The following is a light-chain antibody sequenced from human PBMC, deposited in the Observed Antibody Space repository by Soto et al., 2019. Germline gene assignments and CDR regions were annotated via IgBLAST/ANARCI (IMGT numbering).Light chain of an antibody. CDR1: QSVGIH. V-gene: IGKV3-15*01. J-gene: IGKJ3*01. CDR3: QQYNNWPLT. CDR2: SAS. Sequence: EIVMTQSPATLSMSPGERAALSCRASQSVGIHLAWHQQKPGQAPRLLIYSASTRATGIPARFSASGSGTEFTLTISSLQSEDFAVYYCQQYNNWPLTFGPGTRVDIK.